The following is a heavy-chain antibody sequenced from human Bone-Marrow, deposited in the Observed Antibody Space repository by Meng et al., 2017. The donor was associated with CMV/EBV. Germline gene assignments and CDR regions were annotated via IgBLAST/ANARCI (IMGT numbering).Heavy chain of an antibody. V-gene: IGHV1-69*05. CDR1: GGTFSSYA. D-gene: IGHD6-13*01. J-gene: IGHJ6*02. CDR3: ARRAAATPYYGKDV. CDR2: IIPIFGTA. Sequence: SVKVSCKASGGTFSSYAISWVRQAPGQGLEWMGGIIPIFGTANYAQKFQGRVTITTDESTSTAYMELNSLRSEDTAVYYCARRAAATPYYGKDVWGQGTTVTVSS.